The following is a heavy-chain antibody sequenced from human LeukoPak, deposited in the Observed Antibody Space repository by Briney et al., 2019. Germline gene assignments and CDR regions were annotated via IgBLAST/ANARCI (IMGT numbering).Heavy chain of an antibody. CDR3: ARETMVVNDAFDI. D-gene: IGHD4-23*01. J-gene: IGHJ3*02. CDR2: ISSSGSTI. CDR1: GFTFSSYE. Sequence: GGSLRLSCAASGFTFSSYEMNWLRQAPGKGLEWVSYISSSGSTIYYADSVKGRFTISRDNAKNSLYLQMSSLRAEDTAVYYCARETMVVNDAFDIWGQGTMVTVSS. V-gene: IGHV3-48*03.